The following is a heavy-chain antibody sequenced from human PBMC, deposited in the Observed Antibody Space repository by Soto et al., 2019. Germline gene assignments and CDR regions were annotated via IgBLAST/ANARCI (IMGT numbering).Heavy chain of an antibody. CDR3: ARSEEDSDYYYYGMGV. J-gene: IGHJ6*02. Sequence: SQTLSLTCVGSGDTVSSNSVAWNWVRQSPSRGLEWLGRTYYRSRWYSDYAVSVRSRIDINADTSKNQVSLQLNSVTPEDTAVYYCARSEEDSDYYYYGMGVWGQGTTVTVS. CDR1: GDTVSSNSVA. V-gene: IGHV6-1*01. CDR2: TYYRSRWYS. D-gene: IGHD2-15*01.